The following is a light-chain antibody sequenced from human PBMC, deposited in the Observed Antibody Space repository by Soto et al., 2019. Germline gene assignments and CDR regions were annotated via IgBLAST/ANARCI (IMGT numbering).Light chain of an antibody. V-gene: IGKV3-15*01. Sequence: ETVMTQSPATLSVSPGERATLSCRASQSVGSNLAWYQQRPGQAPRLLIYGASTRSTGIPARFSGSGSGTELTLNISNMQSEDSAVYFCQQYNKWPPWTFGQGTKVEIK. CDR1: QSVGSN. CDR3: QQYNKWPPWT. J-gene: IGKJ1*01. CDR2: GAS.